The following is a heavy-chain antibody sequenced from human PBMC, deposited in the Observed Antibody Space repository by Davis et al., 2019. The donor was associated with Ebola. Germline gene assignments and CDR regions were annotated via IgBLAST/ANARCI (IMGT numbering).Heavy chain of an antibody. CDR1: GGSISSYY. CDR2: IYYSGST. Sequence: SETLSLTCTVSGGSISSYYWSWIRQPPGKGLEWIGYIYYSGSTNYNPSLKSRVTISVDTSKNQFSLKLSSVTAADTAVYYCARLKPNAFDIWGQGTMVTVSS. D-gene: IGHD1-14*01. V-gene: IGHV4-59*01. CDR3: ARLKPNAFDI. J-gene: IGHJ3*02.